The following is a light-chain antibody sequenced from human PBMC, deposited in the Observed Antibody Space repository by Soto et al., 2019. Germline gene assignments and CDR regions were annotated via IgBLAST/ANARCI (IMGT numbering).Light chain of an antibody. V-gene: IGKV3-15*01. J-gene: IGKJ4*01. Sequence: EIVMTPSPATLSVSPGERATLSCRASQSVSSNLAWYQQKPGQAPRLLIYGASTRATGIPARFSGSGSGTEFTLTISSLQSEDFAVYYCQQYNNWLPLTFGGGTKVDIK. CDR2: GAS. CDR1: QSVSSN. CDR3: QQYNNWLPLT.